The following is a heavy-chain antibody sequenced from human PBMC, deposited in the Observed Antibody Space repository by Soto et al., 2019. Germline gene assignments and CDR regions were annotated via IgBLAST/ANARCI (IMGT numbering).Heavy chain of an antibody. Sequence: GGALRLSCAASGFTFSNYGMNWVRQAPGKGLEWLSYISNSGGPIYYADSVKGRFTISRDNAKNSLYLQMNTLRDEDTAVYYCARWLGDYWGQGTLVTVSS. J-gene: IGHJ4*02. D-gene: IGHD6-19*01. CDR2: ISNSGGPI. V-gene: IGHV3-48*02. CDR1: GFTFSNYG. CDR3: ARWLGDY.